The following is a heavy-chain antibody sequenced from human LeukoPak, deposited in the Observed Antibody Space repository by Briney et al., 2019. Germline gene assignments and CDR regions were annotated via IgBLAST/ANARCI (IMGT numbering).Heavy chain of an antibody. D-gene: IGHD2-21*02. J-gene: IGHJ6*03. CDR3: ARHIEGSSLVTATFSVYYMDV. CDR2: MYYSGST. Sequence: PSETLSLTCTVSGGSVSSSSYYWGWIRQPPGKGLEWIGNMYYSGSTYYNPSLKSRVTISVDTSKNQFSLKVNSVNAADTAVYYCARHIEGSSLVTATFSVYYMDVWGKGTTVTVSS. V-gene: IGHV4-39*01. CDR1: GGSVSSSSYY.